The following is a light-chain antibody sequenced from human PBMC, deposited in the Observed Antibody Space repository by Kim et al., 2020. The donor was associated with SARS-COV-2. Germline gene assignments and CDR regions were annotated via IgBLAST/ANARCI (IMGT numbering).Light chain of an antibody. CDR3: QHYNSYSYT. CDR1: QSIGNW. CDR2: KTA. J-gene: IGKJ2*01. V-gene: IGKV1-5*03. Sequence: SCVGDRATITCRASQSIGNWLAWYQQKPGKAPKLLLYKTATLESGVPSRFSGSGSGTEFTLTINSLQPDDFATYYCQHYNSYSYTFGQGTKLEI.